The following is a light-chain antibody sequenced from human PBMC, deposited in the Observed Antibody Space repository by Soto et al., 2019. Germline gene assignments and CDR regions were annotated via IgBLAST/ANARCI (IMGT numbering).Light chain of an antibody. CDR3: SSYTSSSTYV. Sequence: QSVLTQPAYVSGSHGQSITISCTGTSSYVGGYNYVSWYQQHPGKAPKLMIYDVSNRPSGVSNRFSGSKSGNTASLTISGLQAEDEADYYCSSYTSSSTYVFGTGTKSPS. V-gene: IGLV2-14*01. J-gene: IGLJ1*01. CDR2: DVS. CDR1: SSYVGGYNY.